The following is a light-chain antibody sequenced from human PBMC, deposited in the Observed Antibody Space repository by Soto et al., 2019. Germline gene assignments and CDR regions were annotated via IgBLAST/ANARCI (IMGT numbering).Light chain of an antibody. CDR2: DVS. CDR3: SSYTSSSTL. V-gene: IGLV2-14*01. CDR1: SGDVGGYNY. Sequence: QPVLTQPASVSGSPGQSITISCTGTSGDVGGYNYVSWYQQNPGKAPKLIIYDVSNRPSGVSNRFSGSKSGNTASLTISGLQAEDEADYYCSSYTSSSTLFGGGTKLTVL. J-gene: IGLJ2*01.